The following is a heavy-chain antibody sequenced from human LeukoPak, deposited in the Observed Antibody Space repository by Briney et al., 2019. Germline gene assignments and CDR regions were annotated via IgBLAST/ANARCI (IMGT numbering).Heavy chain of an antibody. D-gene: IGHD3-22*01. V-gene: IGHV3-21*01. CDR1: GFTFSSYS. Sequence: GGSLRLSCAASGFTFSSYSMNWVRQAPGKGLEWVSSISSSSSYIYYADSVKGRFTISRDNAKNSLYLQMNSLRAEDTAVYYCARDPSPSYYYDSSGYYPHWGQGTLVTVSS. CDR3: ARDPSPSYYYDSSGYYPH. J-gene: IGHJ4*02. CDR2: ISSSSSYI.